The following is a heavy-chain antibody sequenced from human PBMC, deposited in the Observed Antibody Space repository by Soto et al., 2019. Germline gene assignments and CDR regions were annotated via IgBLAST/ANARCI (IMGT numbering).Heavy chain of an antibody. CDR2: IYYSGST. J-gene: IGHJ5*02. CDR3: ARVSSSAHRGWFDP. Sequence: SETLSLTCTVSVDAISSFSWSWIRQPPGKGLEWIGYIYYSGSTTYNPSFKSRVTISIDRSEKQFSLKLTSVTAADTAVYYCARVSSSAHRGWFDPWGQGTLVTVSS. D-gene: IGHD6-6*01. CDR1: VDAISSFS. V-gene: IGHV4-59*01.